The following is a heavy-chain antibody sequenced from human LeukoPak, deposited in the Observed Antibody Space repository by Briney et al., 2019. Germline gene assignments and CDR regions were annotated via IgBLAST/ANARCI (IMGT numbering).Heavy chain of an antibody. D-gene: IGHD3-3*01. J-gene: IGHJ4*02. CDR2: MSPNSGNT. CDR3: ARSDSSITIFGVVIVNSIDY. Sequence: GASVKVSCKASGYTFTSYGISWVRQAPGQGLEWMGWMSPNSGNTGYAQKFQGRVTITRNTSISTAYMELSSLRSEDTAVYYCARSDSSITIFGVVIVNSIDYWGQGTLVTVSS. V-gene: IGHV1-8*03. CDR1: GYTFTSYG.